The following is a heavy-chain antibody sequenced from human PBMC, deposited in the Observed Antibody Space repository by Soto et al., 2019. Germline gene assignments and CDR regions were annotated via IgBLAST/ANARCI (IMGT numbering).Heavy chain of an antibody. D-gene: IGHD3-3*01. J-gene: IGHJ6*03. CDR1: GFTFSSYS. V-gene: IGHV3-48*01. Sequence: EVQLVESGGGLVQPGGSLRLSCAASGFTFSSYSMNWVRQAPGKGLEWVSYISSSSSTIYYADSVKGRFTISRDNAKNSLYLQMNSRRTEDTAVYYCARGAYYDFLSGYYTPYYYYYMDVWGKGTTVTVSS. CDR2: ISSSSSTI. CDR3: ARGAYYDFLSGYYTPYYYYYMDV.